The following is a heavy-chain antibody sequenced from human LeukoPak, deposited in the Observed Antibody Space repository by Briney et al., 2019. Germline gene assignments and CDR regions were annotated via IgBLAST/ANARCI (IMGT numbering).Heavy chain of an antibody. J-gene: IGHJ4*02. D-gene: IGHD3-22*01. CDR1: GFTFSNYW. V-gene: IGHV3-74*01. CDR3: ARATYCDSSSYPQAFDY. CDR2: INSDGSRT. Sequence: GGSLRLSCAASGFTFSNYWMHWVRQVPGRGLVWVSRINSDGSRTRYADSVKGRFTISRDNAKNTLYLQMNSLRAEDTAVYYCARATYCDSSSYPQAFDYRGQGTLVTVSS.